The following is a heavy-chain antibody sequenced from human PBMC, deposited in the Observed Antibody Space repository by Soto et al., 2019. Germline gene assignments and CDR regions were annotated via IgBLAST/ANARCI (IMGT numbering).Heavy chain of an antibody. Sequence: PSETLSLTCIVSGAALNSGNYYWSWIRQVPGKGLEWIGHIYVTGAVDYNPSLRDRITISQDTSERQFSLNLRLVTAADTAVYYCERLRIATNNYKWFDPWGQGTLVTVYS. D-gene: IGHD2-21*01. V-gene: IGHV4-31*03. CDR1: GAALNSGNYY. J-gene: IGHJ5*02. CDR3: ERLRIATNNYKWFDP. CDR2: IYVTGAV.